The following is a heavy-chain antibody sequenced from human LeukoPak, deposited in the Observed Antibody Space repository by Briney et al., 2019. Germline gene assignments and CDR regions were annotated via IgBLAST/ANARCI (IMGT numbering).Heavy chain of an antibody. V-gene: IGHV1-18*01. D-gene: IGHD6-19*01. CDR1: GYTFTSYG. J-gene: IGHJ4*02. Sequence: ASVKVSCKASGYTFTSYGISWVRQAPGQGLEWMGWISAYNGNTNYAQKLQGSVTMTTDTSTSTAYMELRSLRSDDTAVYYCARDTTPRSEWLVPYFDYWGQGTLVTVSS. CDR3: ARDTTPRSEWLVPYFDY. CDR2: ISAYNGNT.